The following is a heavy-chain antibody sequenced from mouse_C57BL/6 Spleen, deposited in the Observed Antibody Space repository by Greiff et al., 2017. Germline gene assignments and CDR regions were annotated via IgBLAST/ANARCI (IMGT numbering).Heavy chain of an antibody. CDR2: FYPGSGSI. J-gene: IGHJ2*01. Sequence: QVHVQQSGAELAKPGASVKLSCKASGYTFTEYTIHWVKQRSGQGLEWIGWFYPGSGSIKYNEKFKDKATLTADKSSSTVYMELSRLTSEDSAVYFCARHEAYYANYDDWGEGTTLTVSS. D-gene: IGHD2-10*01. V-gene: IGHV1-62-2*01. CDR1: GYTFTEYT. CDR3: ARHEAYYANYDD.